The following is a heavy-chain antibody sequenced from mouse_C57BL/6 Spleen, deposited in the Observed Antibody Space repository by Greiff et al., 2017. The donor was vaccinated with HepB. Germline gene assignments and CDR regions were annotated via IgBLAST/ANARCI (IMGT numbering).Heavy chain of an antibody. CDR2: IDPSDSYT. Sequence: QVQLQQPGAELVMPGASVKLSCKASGYTFTSYWMHWVKQRPGQGLEWIGEIDPSDSYTNYNQKFKGKSTLTVDKSSSTAYMQLSSLTSEDAAVYYCGISATNVDVWGTGTTVTVSS. CDR1: GYTFTSYW. J-gene: IGHJ1*03. D-gene: IGHD1-3*01. CDR3: GISATNVDV. V-gene: IGHV1-69*01.